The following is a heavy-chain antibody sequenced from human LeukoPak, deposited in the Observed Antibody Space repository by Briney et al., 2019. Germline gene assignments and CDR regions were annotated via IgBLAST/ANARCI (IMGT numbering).Heavy chain of an antibody. D-gene: IGHD3-10*01. CDR2: ISVSGDRT. Sequence: HPGGSLRLSCEASGFTFSSSAMNWVRQAPGKGLEWVSSISVSGDRTYYADSVKGRFTISRDNSKNTLFLQMNSLRAEDTAVYYCAKGYYGSGSYGWFDYWGQGTLVTVSS. CDR1: GFTFSSSA. CDR3: AKGYYGSGSYGWFDY. J-gene: IGHJ4*02. V-gene: IGHV3-23*01.